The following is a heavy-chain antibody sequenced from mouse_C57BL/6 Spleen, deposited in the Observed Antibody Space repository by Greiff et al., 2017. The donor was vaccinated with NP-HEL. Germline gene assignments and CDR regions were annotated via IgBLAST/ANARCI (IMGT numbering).Heavy chain of an antibody. CDR3: ARSIYYDYENYAMDY. D-gene: IGHD2-4*01. V-gene: IGHV1-80*01. J-gene: IGHJ4*01. CDR2: IYPGDGDT. CDR1: GYAFSSYW. Sequence: VQLVESGAELVKPGASVKISCKASGYAFSSYWMNWVKQRPGKGLEWIGQIYPGDGDTNYNGKFKGKATLTADKSSSTAYMQLSSLTSEDSAVYFCARSIYYDYENYAMDYWGQGTSVTVSS.